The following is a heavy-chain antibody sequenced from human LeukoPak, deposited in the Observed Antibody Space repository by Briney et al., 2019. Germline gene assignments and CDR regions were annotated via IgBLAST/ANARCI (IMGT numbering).Heavy chain of an antibody. CDR3: ARDGDCFDF. Sequence: GGSLRLSCAASGFPFSNYWMTWVRQAPGKGLEWVANVNQDGGAQYYADSVKGRFTISRDDAKNSLYLQMTSLKVDDTAVYYCARDGDCFDFWGRGTPVTVSS. J-gene: IGHJ4*02. D-gene: IGHD2-15*01. CDR2: VNQDGGAQ. CDR1: GFPFSNYW. V-gene: IGHV3-7*01.